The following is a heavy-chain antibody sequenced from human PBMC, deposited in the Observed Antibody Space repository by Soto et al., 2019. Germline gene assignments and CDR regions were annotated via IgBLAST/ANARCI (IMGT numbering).Heavy chain of an antibody. CDR1: GYTFTGYY. Sequence: ASVKVSCKASGYTFTGYYMHWVRQAPGQGLEWMGWINPNSGGTNYAQKFQGWVTMTRDTSISTAYMELSRLRSDDTAVYYCARGGMVRGVIAPYNWFDPWGQGTLVTVSS. J-gene: IGHJ5*02. V-gene: IGHV1-2*04. CDR2: INPNSGGT. CDR3: ARGGMVRGVIAPYNWFDP. D-gene: IGHD3-10*01.